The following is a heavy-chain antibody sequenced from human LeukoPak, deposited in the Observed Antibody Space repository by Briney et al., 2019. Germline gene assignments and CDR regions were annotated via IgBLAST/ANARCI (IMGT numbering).Heavy chain of an antibody. V-gene: IGHV4-39*07. Sequence: SETLSLTCTVSGGSISSSSYYWGWIRQPPGKGLEWIGSIYYSGSTYYNPSLKSRVTISVDTSKNQFSLKLSSVTAADTAVYYCARELPEGDYRGQGTLVTVSS. CDR3: ARELPEGDY. CDR1: GGSISSSSYY. J-gene: IGHJ4*02. D-gene: IGHD1-14*01. CDR2: IYYSGST.